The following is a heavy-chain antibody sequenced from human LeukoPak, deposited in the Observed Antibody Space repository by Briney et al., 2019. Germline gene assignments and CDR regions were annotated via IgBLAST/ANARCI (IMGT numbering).Heavy chain of an antibody. CDR3: ARDPYSGNYGTYYYYYMDV. CDR2: ITSSGTYT. J-gene: IGHJ6*03. CDR1: GFTFSNYN. Sequence: GGSLRLSCADSGFTFSNYNMNWVRQAPGKAMEWVSSITSSGTYTFYADSVKCRFTISRHNTKNSLYLQMDSLGPEDTAVYYCARDPYSGNYGTYYYYYMDVWGKGTTVTISS. D-gene: IGHD1-26*01. V-gene: IGHV3-21*01.